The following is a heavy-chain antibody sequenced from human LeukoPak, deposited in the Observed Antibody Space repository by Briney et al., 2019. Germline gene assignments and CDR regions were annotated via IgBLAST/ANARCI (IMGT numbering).Heavy chain of an antibody. CDR2: IYYSGST. J-gene: IGHJ4*02. CDR1: GGSISSDRYY. D-gene: IGHD3-10*01. Sequence: SETLSLTCTVSGGSISSDRYYWGWIRQPPGKGLEWIGSIYYSGSTYYNPSLKSRVTISVDTSKNQFSLRLSSVTAADTAVYYCAKGKPILDYWGQGTLVTVSS. CDR3: AKGKPILDY. V-gene: IGHV4-39*01.